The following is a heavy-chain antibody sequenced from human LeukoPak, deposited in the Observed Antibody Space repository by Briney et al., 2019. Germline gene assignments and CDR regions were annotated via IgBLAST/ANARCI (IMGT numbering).Heavy chain of an antibody. D-gene: IGHD3-22*01. Sequence: ASVKVSCKASGGTFSSYAISWVRQAPGQGLEWMGGIIRIFGTANYAQKFQGRVTITADESTSTAYMELSSLRSEDTAVYYCARSTNYYDSSGYYLRPFDYWGQGTLVTVSS. J-gene: IGHJ4*02. CDR1: GGTFSSYA. CDR3: ARSTNYYDSSGYYLRPFDY. V-gene: IGHV1-69*13. CDR2: IIRIFGTA.